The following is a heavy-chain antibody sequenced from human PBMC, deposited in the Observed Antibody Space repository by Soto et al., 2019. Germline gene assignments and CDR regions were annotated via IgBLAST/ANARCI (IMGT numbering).Heavy chain of an antibody. D-gene: IGHD4-4*01. J-gene: IGHJ3*02. CDR2: ISYDGSNK. Sequence: QVQLVESGGGVVQPGRSLRLSCAASGFTFSSYGMHWVRQAPGKGLEWVAVISYDGSNKYYADSVKGRFTISRDNPKNTLYLQMNSLRAEDTAVYYCAKSAIYSNYTFDIWGQGTMVTVSS. CDR3: AKSAIYSNYTFDI. CDR1: GFTFSSYG. V-gene: IGHV3-30*18.